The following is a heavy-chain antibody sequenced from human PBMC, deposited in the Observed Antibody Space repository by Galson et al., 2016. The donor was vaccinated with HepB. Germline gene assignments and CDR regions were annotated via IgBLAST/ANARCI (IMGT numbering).Heavy chain of an antibody. D-gene: IGHD5-24*01. J-gene: IGHJ4*02. CDR2: VCSGGST. CDR1: GFTVSSNY. Sequence: SLRLSCAASGFTVSSNYMSWVRQAPGKGLEWVSVVCSGGSTYYADSVKGLFTLSRDHYKNTLNLQMNSLRAEDTAIYYCSVELLQDFDFWGQGTLVTFSS. V-gene: IGHV3-53*01. CDR3: SVELLQDFDF.